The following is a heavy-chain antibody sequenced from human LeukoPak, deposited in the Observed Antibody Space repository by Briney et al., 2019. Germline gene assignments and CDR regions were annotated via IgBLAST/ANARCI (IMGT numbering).Heavy chain of an antibody. Sequence: PGGSLRLSCAASGFTFSSYWMSWVRQAPGKGLEWVANIKQDGSEKYYVDSVKGRFTISRDNAKNSLYLQMNSLRAEDTAVYYCARDPHPRGGWSGYRRNWFDPWGQGTLVTVSS. V-gene: IGHV3-7*01. CDR1: GFTFSSYW. D-gene: IGHD3-3*01. J-gene: IGHJ5*02. CDR3: ARDPHPRGGWSGYRRNWFDP. CDR2: IKQDGSEK.